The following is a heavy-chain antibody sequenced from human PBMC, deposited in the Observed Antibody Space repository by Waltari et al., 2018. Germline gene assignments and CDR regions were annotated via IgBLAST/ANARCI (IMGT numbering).Heavy chain of an antibody. CDR3: ASLGYDSGGYYYY. Sequence: EVQLVESGGGLVKPGGSLRLSCAASRFTFSRYSMNCVRQAPGKGLEWVSSISSNSTYIYYADSVKGRFTISRDNAKNSLYLQMNSLRAEDTAVYYCASLGYDSGGYYYYWGQGTLVTVSS. J-gene: IGHJ4*02. D-gene: IGHD3-22*01. CDR1: RFTFSRYS. V-gene: IGHV3-21*01. CDR2: ISSNSTYI.